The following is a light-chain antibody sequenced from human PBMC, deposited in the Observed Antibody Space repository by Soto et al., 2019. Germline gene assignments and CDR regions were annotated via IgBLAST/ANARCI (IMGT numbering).Light chain of an antibody. CDR1: SSDVGRYNH. Sequence: QSALTQPPSASGSPGQSVTISCTGTSSDVGRYNHVSWYQQHPGKAPKLMIFDVNKRPSGVPDRFSGSKSGNTASLTVSGLQAADEADYSCSAHAGSIHVFGSGTKLTVL. V-gene: IGLV2-8*01. J-gene: IGLJ1*01. CDR3: SAHAGSIHV. CDR2: DVN.